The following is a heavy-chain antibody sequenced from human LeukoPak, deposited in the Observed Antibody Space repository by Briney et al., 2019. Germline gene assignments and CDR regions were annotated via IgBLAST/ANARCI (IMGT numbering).Heavy chain of an antibody. D-gene: IGHD5-12*01. CDR3: ARLHSGYDLVGFRSYYYYYYMDV. CDR1: SGSIINYY. CDR2: INHSGST. V-gene: IGHV4-34*01. Sequence: PSETLSLTCTVSSGSIINYYWSWIRQPPGKGLEWIGEINHSGSTNYNPSLKSRVTISVDTSKNQFSLKLSSVTAADTAVYYCARLHSGYDLVGFRSYYYYYYMDVWGKGTTVTISS. J-gene: IGHJ6*03.